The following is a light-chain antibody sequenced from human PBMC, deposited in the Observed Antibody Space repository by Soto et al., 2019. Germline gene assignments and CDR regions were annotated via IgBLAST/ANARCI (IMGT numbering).Light chain of an antibody. CDR3: SSYTRSSTLDVV. CDR1: SSDVGVYNY. CDR2: EVS. J-gene: IGLJ2*01. Sequence: QSVLTQPASVSGSPGQSITISCTGTSSDVGVYNYVSWYQQHPGKAPKLMIYEVSNRPSGVSNRFSGSKSGNTASLTISGLQAEDEADYYCSSYTRSSTLDVVFGGGTKLTVL. V-gene: IGLV2-14*01.